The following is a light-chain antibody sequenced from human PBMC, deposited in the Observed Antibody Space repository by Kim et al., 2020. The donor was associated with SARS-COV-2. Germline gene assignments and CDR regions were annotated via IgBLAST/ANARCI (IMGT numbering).Light chain of an antibody. Sequence: GRSVSSSCTRTSSDDGGYNYVSWYQQHPGKAPTLMIYDVSKRPSGVPDRFSGSKSGNTASLTISGLQAEDEADYYCCSYAGSYTYVFGTGTKVTVL. CDR2: DVS. V-gene: IGLV2-11*01. J-gene: IGLJ1*01. CDR1: SSDDGGYNY. CDR3: CSYAGSYTYV.